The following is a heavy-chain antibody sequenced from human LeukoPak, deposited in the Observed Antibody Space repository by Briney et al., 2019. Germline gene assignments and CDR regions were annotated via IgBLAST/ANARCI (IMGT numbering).Heavy chain of an antibody. CDR1: GFTFSSYW. J-gene: IGHJ3*02. D-gene: IGHD3-3*01. V-gene: IGHV3-7*05. CDR2: IKQDGSEK. Sequence: PGGSLRLSCAASGFTFSSYWMSWVRQAPGKGLVWVANIKQDGSEKYYVDSVKGRFTISRDNAKNSLYLQMNSLRAEDTAVYYCARVSAITIFGVVTLWHAFDIWGQGTMVTVSS. CDR3: ARVSAITIFGVVTLWHAFDI.